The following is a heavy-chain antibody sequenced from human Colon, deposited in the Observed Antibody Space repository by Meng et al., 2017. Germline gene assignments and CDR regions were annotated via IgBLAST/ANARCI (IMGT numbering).Heavy chain of an antibody. Sequence: QLQRQESGPGLAKPSETLSLPCSVSGSSMSSYYWGWIRQSPEKGLQWIGSIYSSGRTYYNPSLTSRVTISVDTSKNQISLNLSSATAADTAVYYCTKPLGYSGYVLFWGQGKLVTVSS. CDR3: TKPLGYSGYVLF. D-gene: IGHD5-12*01. V-gene: IGHV4-39*07. CDR1: GSSMSSYY. J-gene: IGHJ4*02. CDR2: IYSSGRT.